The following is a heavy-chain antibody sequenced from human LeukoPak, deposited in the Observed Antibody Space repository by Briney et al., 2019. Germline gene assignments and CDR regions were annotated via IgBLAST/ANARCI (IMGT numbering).Heavy chain of an antibody. CDR1: GYTFTGYY. CDR2: INPNSGGT. J-gene: IGHJ4*02. D-gene: IGHD1-1*01. V-gene: IGHV1-2*02. CDR3: ARGGLRIDWNDGGYFDY. Sequence: ASVKVSCKASGYTFTGYYMHWVRQAPGQGLEWMGWINPNSGGTNYAQKFQGRVTMTRDTSISTAYMELSRLRSDDTAVYYCARGGLRIDWNDGGYFDYWGQGTLVTVSS.